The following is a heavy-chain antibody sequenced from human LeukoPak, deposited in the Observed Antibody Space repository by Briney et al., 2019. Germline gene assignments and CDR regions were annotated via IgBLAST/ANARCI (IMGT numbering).Heavy chain of an antibody. CDR1: GGSFSGYY. Sequence: PSETLSLTCAVYGGSFSGYYWSWIRQPPGKGLEWIGEINHSGSTNYNPSLKSRVTISVDTSKNQFSLKLSSVTAADTAVYYCARYCGGDCYSGSFDYWGQGTLVTVSS. V-gene: IGHV4-34*01. J-gene: IGHJ4*02. D-gene: IGHD2-21*02. CDR3: ARYCGGDCYSGSFDY. CDR2: INHSGST.